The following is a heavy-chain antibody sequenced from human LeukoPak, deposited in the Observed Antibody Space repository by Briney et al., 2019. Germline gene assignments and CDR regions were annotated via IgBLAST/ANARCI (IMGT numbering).Heavy chain of an antibody. J-gene: IGHJ6*02. V-gene: IGHV3-30-3*01. Sequence: AGGSLRLSCAASGFTFSSYAMHWVRQAPGKGLEWVAVISYDGSNKYYADSVKGRFTISRDNSENTLYLQMNSLRAEDTAVCYCARVLVPAAIQNYYYYGMDVWGQGTTVTVSS. CDR2: ISYDGSNK. CDR1: GFTFSSYA. CDR3: ARVLVPAAIQNYYYYGMDV. D-gene: IGHD2-2*02.